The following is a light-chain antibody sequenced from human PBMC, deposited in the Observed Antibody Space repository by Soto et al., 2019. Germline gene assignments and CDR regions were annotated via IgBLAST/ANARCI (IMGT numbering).Light chain of an antibody. CDR2: DAS. J-gene: IGKJ1*01. Sequence: EIVLTQSPATLSLSPGERATLSCRASQSVRNYLAWYQQKPGQAPRLLIYDASKRATDIPARFSGGGSGTEFTLTISSLEPEDFAVYFCHQRSNWPRTFGQGTKVEIK. CDR1: QSVRNY. V-gene: IGKV3-11*01. CDR3: HQRSNWPRT.